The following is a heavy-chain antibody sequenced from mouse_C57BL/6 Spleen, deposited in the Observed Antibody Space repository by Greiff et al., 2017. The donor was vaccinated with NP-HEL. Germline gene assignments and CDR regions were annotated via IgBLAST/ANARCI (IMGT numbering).Heavy chain of an antibody. D-gene: IGHD1-1*01. J-gene: IGHJ3*01. CDR1: GFTFRSYA. Sequence: EVQLVESGGGLVKPGGSLKLSCAASGFTFRSYAMSWVRQTPEKRLEWVATISDGGSYTYYPDNVKGRFTISRDNAKNNLYLQMSHLKSEDTAMYYCARDLNDYGSSTPFAYWGQGTLVTVSA. V-gene: IGHV5-4*01. CDR2: ISDGGSYT. CDR3: ARDLNDYGSSTPFAY.